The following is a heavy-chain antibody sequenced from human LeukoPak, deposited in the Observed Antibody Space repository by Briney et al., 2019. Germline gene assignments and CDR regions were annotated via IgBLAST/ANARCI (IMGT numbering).Heavy chain of an antibody. J-gene: IGHJ4*02. D-gene: IGHD3-22*01. V-gene: IGHV1-69*06. CDR3: ARGHSSSYYYYFDS. CDR2: FIPIFGTT. CDR1: GGTFSSYA. Sequence: ASVKVSCKASGGTFSSYAISWVRQAPGQGLEWMGGFIPIFGTTNYAQRFQGRVTITADKSTSTAYMELSSLKSEDTAVYYCARGHSSSYYYYFDSWGQGTLVTVSS.